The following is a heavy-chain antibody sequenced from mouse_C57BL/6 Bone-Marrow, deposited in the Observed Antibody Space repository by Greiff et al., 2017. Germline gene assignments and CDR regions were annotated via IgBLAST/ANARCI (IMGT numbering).Heavy chain of an antibody. D-gene: IGHD1-1*01. J-gene: IGHJ1*03. CDR1: GFTFSSYA. CDR2: ISSGGDYI. CDR3: TRDPYYYGSSFYWYFDV. Sequence: EVKLMESGEGLVKPGGSLKLSCAASGFTFSSYAMSWVRQTPEKRLEWVAYISSGGDYIYYADTVKGRFTISRDNARNTLYLQMSSLKSEDTAMYYCTRDPYYYGSSFYWYFDVWGTGTTVTVSS. V-gene: IGHV5-9-1*02.